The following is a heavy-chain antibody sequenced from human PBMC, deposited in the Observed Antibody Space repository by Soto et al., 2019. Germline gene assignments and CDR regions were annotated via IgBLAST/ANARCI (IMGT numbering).Heavy chain of an antibody. V-gene: IGHV1-18*01. CDR1: AYTFNTFG. CDR3: ARGWGKYLGVNDF. CDR2: VSGYGGKR. J-gene: IGHJ4*02. D-gene: IGHD7-27*01. Sequence: IQLVQSAGGVKRPGASVKVSCKASAYTFNTFGVTWVRQAPGRGLEWMGCVSGYGGKRDYSRKLQGRVTLTADPATSTAYMELRNLTSDDTAVYYCARGWGKYLGVNDFWGQGTLVTVSS.